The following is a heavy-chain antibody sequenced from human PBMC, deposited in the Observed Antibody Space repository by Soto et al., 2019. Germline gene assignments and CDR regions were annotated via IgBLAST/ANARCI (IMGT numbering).Heavy chain of an antibody. CDR2: IIPILGIA. CDR1: GGTFSSYT. V-gene: IGHV1-69*02. J-gene: IGHJ4*02. Sequence: SVKVSCKASGGTFSSYTISWVRQAPGQGLEWMGRIIPILGIANYAQKFQGRVTITADKSTSTAYMELSSLRSEDTAVYYCARGSENYDILTGPTYYFDYWGQGTLVTVSS. CDR3: ARGSENYDILTGPTYYFDY. D-gene: IGHD3-9*01.